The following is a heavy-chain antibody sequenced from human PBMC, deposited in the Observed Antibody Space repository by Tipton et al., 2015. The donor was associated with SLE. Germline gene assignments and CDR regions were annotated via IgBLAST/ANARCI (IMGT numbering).Heavy chain of an antibody. CDR3: ARHNSLENYAMDV. J-gene: IGHJ6*02. CDR2: IHHSGST. CDR1: GDSISSYY. Sequence: TLSLTCTVSGDSISSYYWSWIRQLPGKGPEWIGYIHHSGSTNYNPSLKSRVTISVDTSKNQYSLRLSSVIAADTAVYFCARHNSLENYAMDVWGQGTTVTVSS. V-gene: IGHV4-59*08. D-gene: IGHD1-1*01.